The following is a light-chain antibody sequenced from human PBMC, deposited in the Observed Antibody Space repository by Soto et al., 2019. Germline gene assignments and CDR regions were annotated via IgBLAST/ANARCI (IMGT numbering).Light chain of an antibody. Sequence: EIVLTQSPGTLSLSPGERATLSCRASRSVTTFLAWYQQRPGQAPRLLISEASNRAAGIPARFSGSGSGTDFTLTISSLEPEDFAVYYCQQSHHRPRTFGQGTKVEIK. CDR1: RSVTTF. V-gene: IGKV3-11*01. J-gene: IGKJ1*01. CDR2: EAS. CDR3: QQSHHRPRT.